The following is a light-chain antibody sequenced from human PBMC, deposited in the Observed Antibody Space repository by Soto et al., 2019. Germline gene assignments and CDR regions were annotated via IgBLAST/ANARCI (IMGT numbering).Light chain of an antibody. CDR3: QHYKSFCS. J-gene: IGKJ1*01. V-gene: IGKV1-5*03. CDR2: KAS. CDR1: QSISDW. Sequence: DIQMTQSPSTLSASVGDRVTITCRASQSISDWLAWYQHKRGTAPKLLIYKASNLESGVPSRFGGSGSGAAFTLTISSLQPDDIATYHCQHYKSFCSFGQGTKVEIK.